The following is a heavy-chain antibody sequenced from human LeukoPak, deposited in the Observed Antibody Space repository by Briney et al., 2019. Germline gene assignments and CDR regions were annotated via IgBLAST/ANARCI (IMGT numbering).Heavy chain of an antibody. D-gene: IGHD3-22*01. CDR3: ARRRSITMIVVGRVNWFDP. J-gene: IGHJ5*02. Sequence: SETLSLTCAVYGGSFSDYYWSWIRQPPGKGLEWIGEINHSGSTNYNPSLKSRVTISVDTSKNQFSLKLSSVTAADTAVYYCARRRSITMIVVGRVNWFDPWGQGTLVTVSS. CDR2: INHSGST. CDR1: GGSFSDYY. V-gene: IGHV4-34*01.